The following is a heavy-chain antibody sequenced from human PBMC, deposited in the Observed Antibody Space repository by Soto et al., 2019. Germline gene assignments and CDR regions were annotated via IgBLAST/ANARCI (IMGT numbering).Heavy chain of an antibody. CDR2: ISSTTNYI. CDR3: ARESEHLTSNFDS. Sequence: EVQLVESGGGLVRPGGSLRLSCAASGFTFSRYSMNWVRQAPGKGLEWVSSISSTTNYIYYADSMKGRFTVSRDNAKNSVYLDMNSLSAYDTAVYYCARESEHLTSNFDSCGQGTLVTVSS. CDR1: GFTFSRYS. V-gene: IGHV3-21*01. J-gene: IGHJ4*02.